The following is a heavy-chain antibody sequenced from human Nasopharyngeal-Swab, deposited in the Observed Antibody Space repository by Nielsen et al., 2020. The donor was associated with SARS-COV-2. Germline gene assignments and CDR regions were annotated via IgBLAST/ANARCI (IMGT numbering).Heavy chain of an antibody. CDR2: ISGSGGST. CDR3: ALDIVVVVAAILPRFDY. CDR1: GFTFSSYA. V-gene: IGHV3-23*01. D-gene: IGHD2-15*01. J-gene: IGHJ4*02. Sequence: GVLKISCAASGFTFSSYAMSWVRQAPGKGLEWVSAISGSGGSTYYADSVKGRFTISRDNSKNTLYLQMNSLRAEDTAVYYCALDIVVVVAAILPRFDYWGQGTLVTVSS.